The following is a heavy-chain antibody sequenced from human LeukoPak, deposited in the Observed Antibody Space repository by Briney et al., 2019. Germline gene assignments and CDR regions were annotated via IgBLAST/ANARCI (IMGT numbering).Heavy chain of an antibody. V-gene: IGHV1-69*05. Sequence: SVNVSCKASGDTFSSYGISWVRQAPGQGREWMGVIIPIFGTINYPQKLQCRVTTTTDTSTSTAYMEMRSLRSDDTALYSCARALTRYGSGSYYKPLFGYWGQGTLVTVSS. J-gene: IGHJ4*02. CDR2: IIPIFGTI. CDR3: ARALTRYGSGSYYKPLFGY. D-gene: IGHD3-10*01. CDR1: GDTFSSYG.